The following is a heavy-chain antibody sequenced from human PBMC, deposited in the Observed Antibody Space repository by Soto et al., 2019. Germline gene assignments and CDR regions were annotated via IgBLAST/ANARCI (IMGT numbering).Heavy chain of an antibody. D-gene: IGHD5-18*01. CDR2: IIPIFGTA. CDR3: LVDTPLVAHDAFDI. V-gene: IGHV1-69*12. J-gene: IGHJ3*02. Sequence: QVQLVQSGAEVKKPGSSVKVSCKASGGTFSSYAISWVRQAPGQGLEWMGGIIPIFGTANYAQKFQGRVTIAESETTGTAELGLRSLGSEDMALCSCLVDTPLVAHDAFDIWGQGTMVTVSS. CDR1: GGTFSSYA.